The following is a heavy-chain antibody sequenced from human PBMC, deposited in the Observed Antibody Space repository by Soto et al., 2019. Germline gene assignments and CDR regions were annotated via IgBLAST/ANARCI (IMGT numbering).Heavy chain of an antibody. V-gene: IGHV3-53*01. CDR2: IYADDTT. Sequence: EVHLVESGGGLIQPGGSLRLSCAVSGFTVSEHYMNWVRQAPGKGLEWVSIIYADDTTYYADSVKGRFTISRDNSKNTMYLQMNSLRAEDTAVYFCARDWGGNARLYWYFDLWGRGTLVTVSS. CDR3: ARDWGGNARLYWYFDL. D-gene: IGHD5-12*01. CDR1: GFTVSEHY. J-gene: IGHJ2*01.